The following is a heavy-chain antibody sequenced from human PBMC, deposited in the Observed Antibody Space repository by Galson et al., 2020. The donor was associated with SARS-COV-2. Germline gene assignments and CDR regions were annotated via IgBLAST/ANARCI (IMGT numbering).Heavy chain of an antibody. D-gene: IGHD3-22*01. V-gene: IGHV1-18*01. CDR1: GYTFTSYG. J-gene: IGHJ4*02. Sequence: ASVKVSCKASGYTFTSYGISWVRQAPGQGLEWMGWISAYNGNTNYAQKLQGRVTMTTDTSTSTAYMELRSLRSDDTAVYYCARVQTYYYDSSGYYGNLDFDYWGQGTLVTVSS. CDR2: ISAYNGNT. CDR3: ARVQTYYYDSSGYYGNLDFDY.